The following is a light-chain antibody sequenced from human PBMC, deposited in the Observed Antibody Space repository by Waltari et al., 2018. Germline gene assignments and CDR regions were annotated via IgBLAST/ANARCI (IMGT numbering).Light chain of an antibody. CDR3: ASWDDSLNGLV. CDR2: GNS. CDR1: TSNIGSNT. V-gene: IGLV1-44*01. Sequence: QSALTQSPSASGTPGQRVTISCSGSTSNIGSNTANWYQQPPGTAPKHLIYGNSHRPSGVPDRFSGSKSGTSASLAISGLRSEDEADYFCASWDDSLNGLVFGAGTKLTVL. J-gene: IGLJ3*02.